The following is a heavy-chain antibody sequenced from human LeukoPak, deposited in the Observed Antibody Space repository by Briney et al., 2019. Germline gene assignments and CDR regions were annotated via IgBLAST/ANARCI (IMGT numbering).Heavy chain of an antibody. CDR2: ISYDGTNK. CDR3: VAAGGY. J-gene: IGHJ4*02. V-gene: IGHV3-30-3*01. CDR1: GFTFSNYA. D-gene: IGHD6-13*01. Sequence: GRSLRLSCAASGFTFSNYAMHWVRQAPGKGLEWVAVISYDGTNKYYADSVKGRFTISRDNSKNTMYLQMNSLRAEDTAVYYCVAAGGYWGQGALVTVSS.